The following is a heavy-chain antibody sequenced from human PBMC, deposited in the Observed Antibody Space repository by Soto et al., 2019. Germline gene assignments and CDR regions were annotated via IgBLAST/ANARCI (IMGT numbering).Heavy chain of an antibody. CDR3: ARGTGYYYDSSGFDY. V-gene: IGHV3-30-3*01. Sequence: GGALRPCCADSGFTFSSYAMQWVRQAPGKGLEWVAVISYDGSNKYYADSVKGRFTISRDNSKNTLYLQMNSLRAEDTAVYYCARGTGYYYDSSGFDYWGQGTLVTVSS. D-gene: IGHD3-22*01. J-gene: IGHJ4*02. CDR2: ISYDGSNK. CDR1: GFTFSSYA.